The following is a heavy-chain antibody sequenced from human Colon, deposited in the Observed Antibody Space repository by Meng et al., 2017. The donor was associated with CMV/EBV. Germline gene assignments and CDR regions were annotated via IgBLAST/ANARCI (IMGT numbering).Heavy chain of an antibody. V-gene: IGHV3-33*01. Sequence: GESLKISCAASGFTFSSYGMHWVRQAPGKGLEWVAVIWYDGSNKYYADSVKGRFTISRDNSKNTLYLQMNSLRVEDTAMYYCARALNMNYFDYWGQGTQVTVSS. CDR3: ARALNMNYFDY. CDR2: IWYDGSNK. J-gene: IGHJ4*02. CDR1: GFTFSSYG. D-gene: IGHD3-22*01.